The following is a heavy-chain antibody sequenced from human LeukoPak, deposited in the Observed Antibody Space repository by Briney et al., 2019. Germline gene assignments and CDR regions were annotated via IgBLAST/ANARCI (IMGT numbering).Heavy chain of an antibody. CDR1: GYTFTSYA. Sequence: SVKVSCKASGYTFTSYAISWVRQAPGQGLEWMGGIIPILGTANYAQKFQGRVTITTDESTSTAYMELSSLRSEDTAVYYCARDRLTGDPGGTDYWGQGTLVTVSS. CDR3: ARDRLTGDPGGTDY. CDR2: IIPILGTA. V-gene: IGHV1-69*05. D-gene: IGHD7-27*01. J-gene: IGHJ4*02.